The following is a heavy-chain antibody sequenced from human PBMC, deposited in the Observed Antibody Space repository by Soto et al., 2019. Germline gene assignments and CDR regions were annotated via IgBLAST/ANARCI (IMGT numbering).Heavy chain of an antibody. CDR1: GYTFTSYD. J-gene: IGHJ3*02. CDR2: MNPNSGNT. V-gene: IGHV1-8*01. D-gene: IGHD2-15*01. Sequence: QVQLVQSGAEVKKPGASVKVSCKASGYTFTSYDINWVRQATGQGLEWMGWMNPNSGNTGYAQKFQGRVTMTRNTAISTDYMELSSLRSEDTAVYYCARRCSGGSCYGLGVAFDIWGQGTMVTVSS. CDR3: ARRCSGGSCYGLGVAFDI.